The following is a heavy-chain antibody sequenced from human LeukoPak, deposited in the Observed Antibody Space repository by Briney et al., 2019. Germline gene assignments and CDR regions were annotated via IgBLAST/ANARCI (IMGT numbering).Heavy chain of an antibody. J-gene: IGHJ4*02. V-gene: IGHV3-11*04. D-gene: IGHD3-16*01. CDR1: GFTFSDYY. CDR2: ISGSGGST. Sequence: GGSLRLSCAASGFTFSDYYMNWIRQAPGKGLEWVSAISGSGGSTYYADSLKGRFTISRDNAKNSVYLQMNSLRVEDTALYYCARSRNRYSYAFSVWGQGALVTVSS. CDR3: ARSRNRYSYAFSV.